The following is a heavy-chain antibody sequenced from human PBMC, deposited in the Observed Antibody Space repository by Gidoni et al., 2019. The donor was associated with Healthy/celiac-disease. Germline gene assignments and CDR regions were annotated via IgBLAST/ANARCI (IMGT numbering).Heavy chain of an antibody. Sequence: WIGSIYYSGSTYYNPSLKSRVTISVDTSKNQFSLKLSSVTAADTAVYYCARQTQSYDYVWGSYRLGAFDIWGRGTMVTVSS. J-gene: IGHJ3*02. CDR3: ARQTQSYDYVWGSYRLGAFDI. D-gene: IGHD3-16*02. CDR2: IYYSGST. V-gene: IGHV4-39*01.